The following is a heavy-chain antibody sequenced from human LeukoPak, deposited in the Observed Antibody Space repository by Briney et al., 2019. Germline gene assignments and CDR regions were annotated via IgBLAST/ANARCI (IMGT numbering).Heavy chain of an antibody. CDR3: ARSANYYDSSGQDY. D-gene: IGHD3-22*01. Sequence: GGSLRLSCAASGFTFSGYWMHWVRQAPGKGRVWVSRTNRDDSDTSYADSVKGRFTISRDNAKSTLYLQMNSLRAEDTAVYYCARSANYYDSSGQDYWGQGTLVTVSS. CDR2: TNRDDSDT. V-gene: IGHV3-74*01. J-gene: IGHJ4*02. CDR1: GFTFSGYW.